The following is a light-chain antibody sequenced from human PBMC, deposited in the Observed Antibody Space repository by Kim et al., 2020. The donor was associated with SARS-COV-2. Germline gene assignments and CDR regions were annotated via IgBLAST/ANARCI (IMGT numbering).Light chain of an antibody. CDR2: GKN. J-gene: IGLJ2*01. V-gene: IGLV3-19*01. Sequence: VGLGQTGRITCQGDSLRTYYTTWFQQKPGQAAIVVFYGKNNRPSGIPDRFSGSSSGNTASLTITATQAGDEADYYCNSRDNNDNVLFGGGTQLTVL. CDR3: NSRDNNDNVL. CDR1: SLRTYY.